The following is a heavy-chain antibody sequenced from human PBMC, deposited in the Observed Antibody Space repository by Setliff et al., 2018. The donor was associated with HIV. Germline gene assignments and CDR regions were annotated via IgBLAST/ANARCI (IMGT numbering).Heavy chain of an antibody. D-gene: IGHD4-17*01. CDR2: IDPSNSDT. CDR1: GYSFTSYW. CDR3: ARGFYGDYYFDY. V-gene: IGHV5-10-1*01. Sequence: GESPKISCKGSGYSFTSYWIGWVRQMPGKGLEWMGRIDPSNSDTNYSPSFQGHVTISADKSISTAYLQWSSLKASDTAMYYCARGFYGDYYFDYWGQGTLVTVSS. J-gene: IGHJ4*02.